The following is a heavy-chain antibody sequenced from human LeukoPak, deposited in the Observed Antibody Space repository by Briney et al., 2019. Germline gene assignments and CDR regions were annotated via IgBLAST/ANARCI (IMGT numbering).Heavy chain of an antibody. V-gene: IGHV3-7*01. CDR2: INQDGSEK. J-gene: IGHJ4*02. CDR3: AELGAG. D-gene: IGHD1-26*01. Sequence: PGGSLRLSCAASGLTFSHYWMSWVRQAPGKGLEWVANINQDGSEKFYVDSVKGRFTISRDNAKNSLYLQMNSLRAEDTAVYYYAELGAGWGQGTLVTVSS. CDR1: GLTFSHYW.